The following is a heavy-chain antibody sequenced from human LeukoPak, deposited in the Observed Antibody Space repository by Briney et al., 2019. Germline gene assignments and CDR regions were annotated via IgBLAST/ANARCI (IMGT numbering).Heavy chain of an antibody. CDR3: ATARAAADWFDP. Sequence: PGRSLRLSCAASGFTFSSYAMHWVRQALGKGLEWVAVISYDGSNKYYADSVKGRFTISRDNSKNTLYLQMNSLRAEDTAVYYCATARAAADWFDPWGQETLVTVSS. CDR2: ISYDGSNK. CDR1: GFTFSSYA. J-gene: IGHJ5*02. V-gene: IGHV3-30-3*01. D-gene: IGHD6-13*01.